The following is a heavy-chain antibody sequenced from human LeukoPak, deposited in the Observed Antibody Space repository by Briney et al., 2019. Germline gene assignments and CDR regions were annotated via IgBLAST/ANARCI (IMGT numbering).Heavy chain of an antibody. Sequence: GGSLRLSCAASGFTFSSYAMNWVRQAPGKGLEWVSAISGSGGSTYYADSVKGRFTISRDNSKNTLYLQMNSLRAEDTAVYYCAKDAAGSSSGWHGFPSEWGQGTLVTVSS. CDR2: ISGSGGST. CDR3: AKDAAGSSSGWHGFPSE. J-gene: IGHJ4*02. D-gene: IGHD6-19*01. V-gene: IGHV3-23*01. CDR1: GFTFSSYA.